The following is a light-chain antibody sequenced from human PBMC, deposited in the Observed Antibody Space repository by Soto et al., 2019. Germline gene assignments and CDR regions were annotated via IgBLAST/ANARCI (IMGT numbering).Light chain of an antibody. Sequence: EVVLTQSPATLSLSPGERATLSCRASQSVSSYLAWYQQKPGQAPRLLIYDASNRATGIPARFSGSGSGTDFTLTISSLEPEDFAVYYCQQYGSSGTFGQRTNVDVK. J-gene: IGKJ1*01. V-gene: IGKV3-11*01. CDR3: QQYGSSGT. CDR2: DAS. CDR1: QSVSSY.